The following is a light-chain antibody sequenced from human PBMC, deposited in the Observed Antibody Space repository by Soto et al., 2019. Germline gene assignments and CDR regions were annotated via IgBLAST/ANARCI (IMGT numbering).Light chain of an antibody. CDR1: SSNIGNNY. J-gene: IGLJ1*01. CDR3: RTWDSRLRAV. CDR2: DNN. Sequence: QSVLTQPPSVSAAPGQKVTISCSGSSSNIGNNYVSWYQQLPGTAPKLLIYDNNKRPSGIPDRFSGSKSGTSATLGITGLQTGDEAQYYCRTWDSRLRAVFGTGTKLTVL. V-gene: IGLV1-51*01.